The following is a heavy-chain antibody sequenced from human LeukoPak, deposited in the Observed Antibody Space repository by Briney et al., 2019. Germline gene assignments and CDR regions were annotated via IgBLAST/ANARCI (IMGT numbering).Heavy chain of an antibody. CDR1: GGSISSSSYY. CDR2: IYYSGSA. V-gene: IGHV4-39*01. J-gene: IGHJ4*02. CDR3: ARQLGYCSSTSCYADKVDY. D-gene: IGHD2-2*01. Sequence: PSETLSLTCTVSGGSISSSSYYWGWIRQPPGKGLEWIGSIYYSGSAYYNPSLKSRVTISVDTSKNQFSLKLSSVTAADTAVYYCARQLGYCSSTSCYADKVDYWGQGTLVTVSS.